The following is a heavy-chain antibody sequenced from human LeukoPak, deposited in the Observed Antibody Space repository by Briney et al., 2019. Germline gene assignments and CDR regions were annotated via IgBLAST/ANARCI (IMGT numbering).Heavy chain of an antibody. D-gene: IGHD2-21*02. CDR3: ARDRHIVVVTAIPSYYFDY. CDR2: ISRDSIYI. J-gene: IGHJ4*02. V-gene: IGHV3-21*01. Sequence: GGSLRLSCAGSGFSFSGFSMNWVRQAPGKGLEWVSSISRDSIYIYHADSVKGRFTISRDNSKNTLYLQMNSLRAEDTAVYYCARDRHIVVVTAIPSYYFDYWGQGTLVTVSS. CDR1: GFSFSGFS.